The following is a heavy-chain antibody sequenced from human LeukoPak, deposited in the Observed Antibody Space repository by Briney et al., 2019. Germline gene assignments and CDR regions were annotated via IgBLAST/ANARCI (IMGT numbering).Heavy chain of an antibody. D-gene: IGHD1-26*01. J-gene: IGHJ4*02. CDR1: GFTFSSYW. CDR3: ARVLEGLVGETGY. V-gene: IGHV3-21*01. CDR2: ISSSSSYI. Sequence: GGSLRLSCAASGFTFSSYWMHWVRQAPGKGLEWVSSISSSSSYIYYADSVKGRFTISRDNAKNSLYLQMNSLRAEDTAVYYCARVLEGLVGETGYWGQGTLVTVSS.